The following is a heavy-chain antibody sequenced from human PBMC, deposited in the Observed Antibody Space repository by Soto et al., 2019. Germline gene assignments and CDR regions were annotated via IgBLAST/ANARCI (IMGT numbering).Heavy chain of an antibody. D-gene: IGHD6-13*01. Sequence: QVQLQESGPGLVKPSQTLSLTCTVSGGSISSGGYYWSWIRQHPGKGLEWIGYIYYSGSTYYNPSLKSRFTMSVDTSKNQSSMKLRSGTAADTAVYYCARDRLAAAVKYYYYYYGMDVWGQGTTVTVSS. V-gene: IGHV4-31*03. J-gene: IGHJ6*02. CDR3: ARDRLAAAVKYYYYYYGMDV. CDR2: IYYSGST. CDR1: GGSISSGGYY.